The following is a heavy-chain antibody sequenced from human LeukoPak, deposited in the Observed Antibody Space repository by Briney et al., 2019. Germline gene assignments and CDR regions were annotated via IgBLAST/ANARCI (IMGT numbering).Heavy chain of an antibody. D-gene: IGHD6-13*01. Sequence: ASVKVSCKASGYTVTDFYLHWLRQAPGQWLEFMGWIHPHSGATFYAPAFEGRVSMTTDTSVNTAYLEVNRLTSNDTAVYYCAKGVARRSNFWYHRFDPWGQGTLVTVSS. CDR2: IHPHSGAT. CDR1: GYTVTDFY. CDR3: AKGVARRSNFWYHRFDP. V-gene: IGHV1-2*02. J-gene: IGHJ5*02.